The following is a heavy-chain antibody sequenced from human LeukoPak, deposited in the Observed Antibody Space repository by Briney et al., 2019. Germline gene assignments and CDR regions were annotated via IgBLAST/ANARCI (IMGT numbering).Heavy chain of an antibody. CDR3: ARSSAREYCSSSTCYLIGAFDI. Sequence: GGSLRLSCAASGFTFSSYSMNWVRQAPGKGLEWVSSISSSSSYIYYADSVKGRFTISRDNAKNSLYLQMNSLRTEDTAVYYCARSSAREYCSSSTCYLIGAFDIWGQGTMVSVSS. V-gene: IGHV3-21*01. CDR2: ISSSSSYI. J-gene: IGHJ3*02. CDR1: GFTFSSYS. D-gene: IGHD2-2*01.